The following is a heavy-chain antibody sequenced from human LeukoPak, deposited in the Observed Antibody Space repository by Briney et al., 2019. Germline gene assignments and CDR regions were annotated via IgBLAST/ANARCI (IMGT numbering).Heavy chain of an antibody. V-gene: IGHV3-74*01. J-gene: IGHJ4*02. CDR2: INSDGSST. Sequence: GGSLRLSCAASGFTFSSYWMYWVRHGPGKGLVWVSRINSDGSSTSYADSVKGRFTISRDNAKNTVYLQMNSLRDEDTAVYYCARVGPSTTAPIGYWGQGTLVTVSS. CDR1: GFTFSSYW. D-gene: IGHD4-17*01. CDR3: ARVGPSTTAPIGY.